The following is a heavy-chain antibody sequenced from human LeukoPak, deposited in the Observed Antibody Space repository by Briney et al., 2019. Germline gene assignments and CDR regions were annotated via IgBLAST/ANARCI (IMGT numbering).Heavy chain of an antibody. V-gene: IGHV4-34*11. J-gene: IGHJ5*02. CDR1: GGSFSGYY. Sequence: PSETLSLTCAVYGGSFSGYYWSWIRQPPGKGLEWIGNIYYSGSTNYNPSLKSRVTISVDTSKTQFSLKLSSVTAADTAVYYCARERKSLLWFGELSTWGQGTLVTVSS. CDR3: ARERKSLLWFGELST. D-gene: IGHD3-10*01. CDR2: IYYSGST.